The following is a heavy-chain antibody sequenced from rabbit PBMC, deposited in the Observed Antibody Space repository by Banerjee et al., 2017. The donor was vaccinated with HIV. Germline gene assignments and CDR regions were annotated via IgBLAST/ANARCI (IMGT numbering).Heavy chain of an antibody. Sequence: QEQLVESGGGLVQPGGSLTLTCTASGFSFSSSYWISWVRQAPGKGLEWIACINTISGDTVYATWAKGRFTISKASWTTVTLQMTSLTAADTATYFCVRDSEVAGYHHLFDLWGPGTL. D-gene: IGHD3-1*01. J-gene: IGHJ4*01. CDR1: GFSFSSSYW. CDR2: INTISGDT. CDR3: VRDSEVAGYHHLFDL. V-gene: IGHV1S45*01.